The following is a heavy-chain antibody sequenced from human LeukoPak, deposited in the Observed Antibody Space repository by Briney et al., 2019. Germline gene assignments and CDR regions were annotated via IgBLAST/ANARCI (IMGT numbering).Heavy chain of an antibody. J-gene: IGHJ4*02. CDR3: ARDKVVGASAFDY. Sequence: PGGSLRLSCAGSGFTFSGYWLTWVRQAPGKGLEWVANIKQDGSEKYYADSVKGRFTISRDNAKSSLYLQMNSLRAEDTAVYYCARDKVVGASAFDYWGQGTPVTVSS. CDR2: IKQDGSEK. V-gene: IGHV3-7*01. D-gene: IGHD1-26*01. CDR1: GFTFSGYW.